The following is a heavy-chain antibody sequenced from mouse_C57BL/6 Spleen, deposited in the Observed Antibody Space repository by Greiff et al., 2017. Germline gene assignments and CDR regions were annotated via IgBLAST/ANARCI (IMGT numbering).Heavy chain of an antibody. CDR3: ARPSTVVAGGWYFEV. CDR1: GYSFTDYN. D-gene: IGHD1-1*01. J-gene: IGHJ1*03. CDR2: INPNYGTT. Sequence: EVQLQQSGPELVKPGASVKISCKASGYSFTDYNMNWVKQSNGTSLEWIGVINPNYGTTSYNQTFKGKATLTVDQSSSAAYMQLTSLTSEDSAVYYCARPSTVVAGGWYFEVWGTGTTVTVSS. V-gene: IGHV1-39*01.